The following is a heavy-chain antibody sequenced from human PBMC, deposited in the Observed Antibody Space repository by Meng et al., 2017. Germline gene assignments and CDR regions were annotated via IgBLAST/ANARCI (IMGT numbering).Heavy chain of an antibody. CDR3: ATMVGGSYFYAFDI. Sequence: ASVKVSCKVSGYTLTELSMHWVRQAPGKGLEWMGGFDPEDGETIYAQKFQGRVTMTEDTSTDTAYIELSSLRSEDTAVYYCATMVGGSYFYAFDIWGQGTMVTVSS. CDR1: GYTLTELS. D-gene: IGHD1-26*01. J-gene: IGHJ3*02. V-gene: IGHV1-24*01. CDR2: FDPEDGET.